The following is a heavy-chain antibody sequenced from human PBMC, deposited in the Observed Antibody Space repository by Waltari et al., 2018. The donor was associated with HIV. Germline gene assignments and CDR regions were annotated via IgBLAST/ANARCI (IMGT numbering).Heavy chain of an antibody. V-gene: IGHV3-7*01. J-gene: IGHJ4*02. Sequence: VQLVESGGGLVQSGGSLRVSCEASGFTFSNYWMSWVRQAPGKGLEWVANLKQDGSEKYYMDSVKGRFTISRDNAKNSLYLQMNSLRAGDTAVYYCARHYYDSRDSGLDYWGQGTLVTVSS. D-gene: IGHD3-22*01. CDR1: GFTFSNYW. CDR2: LKQDGSEK. CDR3: ARHYYDSRDSGLDY.